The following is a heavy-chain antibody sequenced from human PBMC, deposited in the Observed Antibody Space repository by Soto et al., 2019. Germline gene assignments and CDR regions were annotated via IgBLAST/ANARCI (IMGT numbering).Heavy chain of an antibody. CDR3: AILLVRGVIVIDY. CDR1: GNTFTGYG. CDR2: ISAYNGNT. J-gene: IGHJ4*02. D-gene: IGHD3-10*01. Sequence: AAGKVSWKASGNTFTGYGISWGRQAPGQGLEWMGWISAYNGNTNYAQKLQGRVTMTTDTSTSTAYMELRSLRSDDTAVYYCAILLVRGVIVIDYWGQGTLVTVSS. V-gene: IGHV1-18*01.